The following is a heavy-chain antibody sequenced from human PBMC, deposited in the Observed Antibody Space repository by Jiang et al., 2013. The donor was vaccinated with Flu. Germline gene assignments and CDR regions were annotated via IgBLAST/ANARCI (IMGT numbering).Heavy chain of an antibody. J-gene: IGHJ4*02. V-gene: IGHV1-2*02. Sequence: VKVSCKASGYTFTGYYMHWVRQAPGQGLEWMGWIKPNSGGTKYAQKFQGRVTMTRDTSINTAYMELNRLTSDDTSVYYCARARPPKPLDYWGQGTLVTVSS. CDR1: GYTFTGYY. D-gene: IGHD1-14*01. CDR2: IKPNSGGT. CDR3: ARARPPKPLDY.